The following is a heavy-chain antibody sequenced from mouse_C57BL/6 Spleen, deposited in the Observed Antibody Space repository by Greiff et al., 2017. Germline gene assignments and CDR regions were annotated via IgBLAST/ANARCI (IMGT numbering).Heavy chain of an antibody. CDR2: IYPRSGNT. CDR1: GYTFTSYG. CDR3: ARDDPWFAY. V-gene: IGHV1-81*01. Sequence: SGAELARPGASVKLSCKASGYTFTSYGISWVKQRTGQGLEWIGEIYPRSGNTYYNEKFKGKATLTADKSSSTAYMELRSLTSEDSAVYFCARDDPWFAYWGQGTLVTVSA. J-gene: IGHJ3*01.